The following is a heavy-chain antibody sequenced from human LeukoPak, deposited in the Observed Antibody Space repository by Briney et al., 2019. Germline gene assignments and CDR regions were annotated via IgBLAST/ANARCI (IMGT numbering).Heavy chain of an antibody. D-gene: IGHD1-26*01. V-gene: IGHV3-23*01. J-gene: IGHJ4*02. Sequence: GSLRLSCSASGFTFSSYALSWVRQAPGKGLEWVSAISGSGGSTYYADSVKGRFTISRDNSKNTLYLQMNSLRAEDTAVYYCAKSTVGATRYFDYWGQGTLVTVSS. CDR2: ISGSGGST. CDR1: GFTFSSYA. CDR3: AKSTVGATRYFDY.